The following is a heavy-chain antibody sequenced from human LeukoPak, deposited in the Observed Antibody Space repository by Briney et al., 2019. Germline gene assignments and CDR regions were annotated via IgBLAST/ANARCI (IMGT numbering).Heavy chain of an antibody. J-gene: IGHJ6*02. CDR1: GFTFGSYG. CDR3: AKGEGYYYGSGSFIMDV. V-gene: IGHV3-30*02. CDR2: IRYDGSNK. D-gene: IGHD3-10*01. Sequence: GGSLRLSCAASGFTFGSYGIHWVRQAPGKGLEWVAFIRYDGSNKYYADSVKGRFTISRDNSKNPLYLQMNSLRAEDTAVYYCAKGEGYYYGSGSFIMDVWGQGTTVTVSS.